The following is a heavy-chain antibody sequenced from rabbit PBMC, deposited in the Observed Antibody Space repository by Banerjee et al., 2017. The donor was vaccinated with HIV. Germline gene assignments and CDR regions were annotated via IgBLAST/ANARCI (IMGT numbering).Heavy chain of an antibody. CDR2: INTSSGNT. V-gene: IGHV1S40*01. CDR1: GFTLSSYV. D-gene: IGHD4-1*01. J-gene: IGHJ6*01. Sequence: QSLEESGGGLVQPEGSLTLTCTVSGFTLSSYVMCWVRQAPGKGLEWIACINTSSGNTVYASWAKGRFTISKTSSTTVTLQMTSLTAADTATYFCARDLAGVTGWNFGLWGPGTLVTVS. CDR3: ARDLAGVTGWNFGL.